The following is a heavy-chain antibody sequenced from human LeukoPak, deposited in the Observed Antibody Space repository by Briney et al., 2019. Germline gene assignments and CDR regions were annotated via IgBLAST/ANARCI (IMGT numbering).Heavy chain of an antibody. CDR1: GGTFSSYA. V-gene: IGHV1-69*05. J-gene: IGHJ4*02. Sequence: ASVKVSCKASGGTFSSYAISWVRQAPGQGLEWMGGIIPIFGTANYAQKFQGRVTITTDESTSTAYMELSSLRSDDTAVYYCARDGGDGLHWGQGTLVTVSS. CDR2: IIPIFGTA. D-gene: IGHD5-24*01. CDR3: ARDGGDGLH.